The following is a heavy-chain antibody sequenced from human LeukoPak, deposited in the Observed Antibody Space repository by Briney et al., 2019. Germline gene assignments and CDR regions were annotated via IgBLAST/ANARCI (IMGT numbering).Heavy chain of an antibody. CDR1: GFTFSSYG. Sequence: PGGSLRLSCAASGFTFSSYGMHWVRQAPGKGLEWAAFIRYDGSNKYYADSVKGRFTISRDNSKNTLYLQMNSLRAEDTAVYYCAKDWTTRAAEYFQHWGQGTLVTVSS. J-gene: IGHJ1*01. D-gene: IGHD3/OR15-3a*01. CDR2: IRYDGSNK. V-gene: IGHV3-30*02. CDR3: AKDWTTRAAEYFQH.